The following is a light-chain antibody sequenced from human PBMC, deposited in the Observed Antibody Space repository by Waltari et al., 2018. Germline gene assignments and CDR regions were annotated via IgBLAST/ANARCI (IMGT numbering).Light chain of an antibody. Sequence: QSALTQPASVSGSPGQSIPISCTGTSSDVGYYNYVAWYQQHPGKAPKLMIFEVSNRPSGVSTRFSGSKSGSTASLTISGLQSEDEAEYYCSSFTRSNSYVFGTGTEVIVL. CDR2: EVS. J-gene: IGLJ1*01. CDR1: SSDVGYYNY. V-gene: IGLV2-14*01. CDR3: SSFTRSNSYV.